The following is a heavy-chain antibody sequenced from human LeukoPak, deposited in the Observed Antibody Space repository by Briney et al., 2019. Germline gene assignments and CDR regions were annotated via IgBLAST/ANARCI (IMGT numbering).Heavy chain of an antibody. CDR2: ISYDGSNK. V-gene: IGHV3-30*18. Sequence: GGSLRLSCEASGFTFSSFGMHWVRQAPGKGLEWVAVISYDGSNKYYADSVKGRFTISRDNSKNTLYLQMNSLRAEDTAVYYCAKGVGDWEYFDYWGQGTLVTVSS. J-gene: IGHJ4*02. CDR1: GFTFSSFG. D-gene: IGHD3-10*01. CDR3: AKGVGDWEYFDY.